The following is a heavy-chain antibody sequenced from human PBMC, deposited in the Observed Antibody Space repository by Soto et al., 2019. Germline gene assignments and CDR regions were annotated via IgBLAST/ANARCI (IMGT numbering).Heavy chain of an antibody. Sequence: QVQLQESGPGLVKPSETLSLTCTVSGGSISSYYWSWIRQPPGKGLEWIGYIYYSGSTNYNPSLKSRVTISVDTSKNQFSLKLSSVTAADTAVYYCARTPYKLGDAFDIWGQGTMVTVSS. D-gene: IGHD1-1*01. CDR3: ARTPYKLGDAFDI. CDR1: GGSISSYY. CDR2: IYYSGST. J-gene: IGHJ3*02. V-gene: IGHV4-59*01.